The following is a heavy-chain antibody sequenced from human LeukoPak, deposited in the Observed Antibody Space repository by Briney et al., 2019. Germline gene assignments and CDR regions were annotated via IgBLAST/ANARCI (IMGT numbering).Heavy chain of an antibody. Sequence: PGGSLRLSCVGSGFTFRSHAMSWVRQAPEKGLEFVSGIYENGGTTYYADSVKGRFSISRDNSKNTLYLQMDSLRADDTAIYYCAKARGSSSSLAYFDYWGQGTLVTVSS. J-gene: IGHJ4*02. CDR2: IYENGGTT. D-gene: IGHD6-6*01. CDR1: GFTFRSHA. V-gene: IGHV3-23*01. CDR3: AKARGSSSSLAYFDY.